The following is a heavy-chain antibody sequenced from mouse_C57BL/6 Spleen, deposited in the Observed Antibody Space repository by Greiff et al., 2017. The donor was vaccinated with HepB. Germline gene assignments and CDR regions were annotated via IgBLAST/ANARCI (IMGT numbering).Heavy chain of an antibody. CDR2: ISYDGSN. D-gene: IGHD2-3*01. V-gene: IGHV3-6*01. J-gene: IGHJ4*01. Sequence: VQLKESGPGLVKPSQSLSLTCSVTGYSITSGYYWNWIRQFPGNKLEWMGYISYDGSNNYNPSLKNRISITRDTSKNQFFLKLNSVTTEDTATYYCATSYDGYYYAMDYWGQGTSVTVSS. CDR1: GYSITSGYY. CDR3: ATSYDGYYYAMDY.